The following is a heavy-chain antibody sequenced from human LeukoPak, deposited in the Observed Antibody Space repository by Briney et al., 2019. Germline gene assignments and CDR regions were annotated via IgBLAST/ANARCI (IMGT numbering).Heavy chain of an antibody. CDR1: GYTFTSYG. V-gene: IGHV1-18*01. CDR2: ISSYNGNT. D-gene: IGHD2-2*01. CDR3: ARPRYCSSTSCLALFDY. Sequence: GASVKVSCKASGYTFTSYGISWVRQAPGQGLEWMGWISSYNGNTNYAQKLQGRVTMTTDTSTSTAYMELRSLRSDDTAVYYCARPRYCSSTSCLALFDYWGQGTLVTVSS. J-gene: IGHJ4*02.